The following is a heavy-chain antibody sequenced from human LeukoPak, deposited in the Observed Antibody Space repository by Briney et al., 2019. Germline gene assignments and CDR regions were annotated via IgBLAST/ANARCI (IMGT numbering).Heavy chain of an antibody. CDR3: AREVRDVSAYHGFDY. CDR2: ISSGGSTI. CDR1: GFXFSNYE. Sequence: GGSLRLSCGPSGFXFSNYEMNWVRQAPGKGLEWVSYISSGGSTIYYADSVKGRFTISRDNAKNSLYLQMNSLRAEDTAVYYCAREVRDVSAYHGFDYWGQGTLVAVSS. J-gene: IGHJ4*02. V-gene: IGHV3-48*03. D-gene: IGHD3-10*01.